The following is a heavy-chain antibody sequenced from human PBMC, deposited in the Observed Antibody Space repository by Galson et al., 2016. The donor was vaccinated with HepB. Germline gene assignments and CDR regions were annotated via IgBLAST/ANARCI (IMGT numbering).Heavy chain of an antibody. CDR2: ISYDGRIK. D-gene: IGHD2-15*01. Sequence: SLRLSCAASGFTFSRYGIHWVRQAPGKGLEWVAVISYDGRIKYYADPVKGRFTISRDNSKNTLFLQMNSLRAKDTAVYYCAKDAPPRYCSAGSCYSWGWMGEPNWYFDLWGRGTLVTVSS. V-gene: IGHV3-30*18. CDR3: AKDAPPRYCSAGSCYSWGWMGEPNWYFDL. CDR1: GFTFSRYG. J-gene: IGHJ2*01.